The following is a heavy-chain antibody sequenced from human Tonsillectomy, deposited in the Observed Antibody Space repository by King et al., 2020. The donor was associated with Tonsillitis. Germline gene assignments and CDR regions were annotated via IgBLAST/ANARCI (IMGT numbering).Heavy chain of an antibody. Sequence: VQLQESGPGLVKPSETLSLTCTVSGGSISSYYWSWIRQPPGKGLEWIGYIYYSGSTNYNPSLESRVTISVDTSKNPFSLKLSSVTAADTAVYYCAREYSSGWDRFWYFDLWGRGTLVTVSS. V-gene: IGHV4-59*01. CDR3: AREYSSGWDRFWYFDL. D-gene: IGHD6-19*01. CDR1: GGSISSYY. CDR2: IYYSGST. J-gene: IGHJ2*01.